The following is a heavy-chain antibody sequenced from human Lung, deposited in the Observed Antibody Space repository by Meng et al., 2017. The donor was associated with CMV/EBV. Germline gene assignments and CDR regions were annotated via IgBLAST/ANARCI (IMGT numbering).Heavy chain of an antibody. J-gene: IGHJ4*02. CDR2: IIPILGIA. V-gene: IGHV1-69*10. CDR3: ARGSSSYFDY. D-gene: IGHD6-13*01. Sequence: SVXVSCKASGGTFSSYAISWVRQAPGQGLEWMGGIIPILGIANYAQKFQGRVTITRNTSISTAYMELSSLRSEDTAVYYCARGSSSYFDYWCQGTLVTVSS. CDR1: GGTFSSYA.